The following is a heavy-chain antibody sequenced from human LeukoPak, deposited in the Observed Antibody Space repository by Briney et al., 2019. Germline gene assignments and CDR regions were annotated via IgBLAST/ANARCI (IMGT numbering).Heavy chain of an antibody. J-gene: IGHJ4*02. CDR1: GGSFSGCY. CDR3: ARGRYCSSTSCYARFDY. V-gene: IGHV4-34*01. D-gene: IGHD2-2*01. CDR2: INHSGST. Sequence: SETLSLTCAVYGGSFSGCYWSWIRQPPGKGLERIGEINHSGSTNYNPSLKSRVTISVDTSKNHFSLQLSSVTAADTAVYFCARGRYCSSTSCYARFDYWGQGTLVTVSS.